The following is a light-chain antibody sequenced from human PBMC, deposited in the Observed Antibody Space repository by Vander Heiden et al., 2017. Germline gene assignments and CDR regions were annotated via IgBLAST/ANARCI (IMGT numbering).Light chain of an antibody. Sequence: DTSMTHSPSPLCLPLGDRDTITCRASHDISNSLNSYQQKPGKTPKLLIYDASNFEKGVPSRFSGSRSATDFTFTIISLLPEDDATYYCRQEDNRPLTFGHGTKVDIK. CDR1: HDISNS. J-gene: IGKJ3*01. CDR3: RQEDNRPLT. V-gene: IGKV1-33*01. CDR2: DAS.